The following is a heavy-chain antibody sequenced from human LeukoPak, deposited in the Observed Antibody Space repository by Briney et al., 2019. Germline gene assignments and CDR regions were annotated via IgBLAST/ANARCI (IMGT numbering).Heavy chain of an antibody. CDR3: ARDYYGSGIPHGMNV. V-gene: IGHV3-74*01. J-gene: IGHJ6*02. Sequence: HPGGSLRLSCTASGFTFRKYWLHWVRQAPGKGLVWVSRINPDDGSTSYADSVKGRFAISRDNTKNSLYLQMNSLRAEDTAVYYCARDYYGSGIPHGMNVWGQGTTVTVSS. D-gene: IGHD3-10*01. CDR2: INPDDGST. CDR1: GFTFRKYW.